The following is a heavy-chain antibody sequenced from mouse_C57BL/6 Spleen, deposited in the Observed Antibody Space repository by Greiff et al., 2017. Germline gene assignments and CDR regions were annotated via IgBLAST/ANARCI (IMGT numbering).Heavy chain of an antibody. CDR3: ASHITTVVANPD. V-gene: IGHV1-7*01. J-gene: IGHJ2*01. Sequence: QVQLQQSGAELAKPGASVKLSCKASGYTFTSYWLHWVKQRPGQGLEWIGYINPSSGYTKYNQKFKEKATLAADKSSSTAYLQLSSLTYEDSAVYYWASHITTVVANPDWGQGTTLTVSS. D-gene: IGHD1-1*01. CDR1: GYTFTSYW. CDR2: INPSSGYT.